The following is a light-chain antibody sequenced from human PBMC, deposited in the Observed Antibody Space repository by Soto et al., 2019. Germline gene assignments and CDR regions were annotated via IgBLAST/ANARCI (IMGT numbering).Light chain of an antibody. Sequence: EIVLTQSPGTLSLSPGERATLSCRASQSVSNNYLAWYQQKPGQAPRLLIYGASNRATGIPDRFSGSGSGTGFTLTISRLEPEVFAVYYFQQYGSSGTFCQGTKVEIK. CDR1: QSVSNNY. CDR2: GAS. J-gene: IGKJ1*01. V-gene: IGKV3-20*01. CDR3: QQYGSSGT.